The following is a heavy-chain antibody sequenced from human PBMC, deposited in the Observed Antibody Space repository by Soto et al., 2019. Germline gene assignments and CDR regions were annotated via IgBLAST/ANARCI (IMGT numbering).Heavy chain of an antibody. Sequence: ASVKVSCKASGYTFTGYYMHWVRQAPGQGLEWMGWINPNSGGTNYAQKFQGWVTMTRDTSISTAYMELSRLRSDDTAVYYCAISKRAYYYYGMDVWGQGTTVTVSS. J-gene: IGHJ6*02. CDR2: INPNSGGT. CDR3: AISKRAYYYYGMDV. CDR1: GYTFTGYY. V-gene: IGHV1-2*04.